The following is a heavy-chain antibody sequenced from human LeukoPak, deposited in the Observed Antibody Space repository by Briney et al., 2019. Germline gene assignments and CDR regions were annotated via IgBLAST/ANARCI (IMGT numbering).Heavy chain of an antibody. CDR2: IKQDGSEK. J-gene: IGHJ4*02. V-gene: IGHV3-7*01. CDR1: GFTVSSTY. CDR3: ARTYYDFWSGPGGSDY. D-gene: IGHD3-3*01. Sequence: GGSLRLSCAASGFTVSSTYMSWVRQAPGKGLEWVANIKQDGSEKYYVDSVKGRFTISRDNAKNSLYLQMNSLRAEDTAVYYCARTYYDFWSGPGGSDYWGQGTLVTVSS.